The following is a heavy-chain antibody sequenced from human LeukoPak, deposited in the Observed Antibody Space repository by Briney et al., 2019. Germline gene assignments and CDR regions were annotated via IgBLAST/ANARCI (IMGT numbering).Heavy chain of an antibody. Sequence: GGSLRLSCAASGFTFSSYEMNWVRQAPGKGLEWVSYISSSGGTIYYADSAKGRFTISRDNAKNSLYLQMNSLRAEDTAVYYCARDRGYYDILTGYQTCLDYWGQGTLVTVSS. D-gene: IGHD3-9*01. CDR3: ARDRGYYDILTGYQTCLDY. CDR1: GFTFSSYE. V-gene: IGHV3-48*03. J-gene: IGHJ4*02. CDR2: ISSSGGTI.